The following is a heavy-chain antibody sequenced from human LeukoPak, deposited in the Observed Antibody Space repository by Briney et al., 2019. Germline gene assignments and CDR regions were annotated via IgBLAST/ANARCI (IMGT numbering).Heavy chain of an antibody. CDR1: GGSISSSNW. Sequence: PSGTLSLTCAVSGGSISSSNWWSWVRQPPGKGLEWIGEIYHSGSTNYNPSLKSRVTISVDKSKNQFSLKLSSVTAADTAVYNCARGVVVARSYYFDYWGQGTLVTVSS. CDR3: ARGVVVARSYYFDY. D-gene: IGHD2-15*01. J-gene: IGHJ4*02. CDR2: IYHSGST. V-gene: IGHV4-4*02.